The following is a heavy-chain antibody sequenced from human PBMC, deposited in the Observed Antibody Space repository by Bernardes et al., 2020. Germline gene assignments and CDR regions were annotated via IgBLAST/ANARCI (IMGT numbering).Heavy chain of an antibody. D-gene: IGHD6-19*01. J-gene: IGHJ4*02. CDR2: ISAYSGNT. CDR3: ARDEDRYSSGWQASDH. CDR1: GYTFTNYG. V-gene: IGHV1-18*01. Sequence: ASMKVSCKASGYTFTNYGVTWVRQAPGQGLEWMGWISAYSGNTIYAQKLRGRVTLTIDISTSTVYMELRSLTFDDTAIYYCARDEDRYSSGWQASDHWGQGTLVTVSS.